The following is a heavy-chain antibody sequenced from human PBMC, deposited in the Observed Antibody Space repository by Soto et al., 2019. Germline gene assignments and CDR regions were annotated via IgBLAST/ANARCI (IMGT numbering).Heavy chain of an antibody. CDR3: TAELSVTTEY. V-gene: IGHV3-15*01. D-gene: IGHD4-17*01. CDR1: GFTFNNAW. Sequence: EVQLVESGGGLVKPGGSLRLSCAASGFTFNNAWMIWVRQAPGKGLEWVGRINSITDGGTTDYAAPVKGRFIISRDDSKNTLYLQMNSLKTEDTAVYYCTAELSVTTEYWGQGTLVTVSS. CDR2: INSITDGGTT. J-gene: IGHJ4*02.